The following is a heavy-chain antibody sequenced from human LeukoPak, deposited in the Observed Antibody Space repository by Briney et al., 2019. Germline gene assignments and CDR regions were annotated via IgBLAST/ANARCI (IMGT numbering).Heavy chain of an antibody. CDR3: AREIGPRQLHLWASAFDY. CDR2: INPSDGRT. D-gene: IGHD5-18*01. CDR1: GYTFTNYY. Sequence: GASVKVSCKASGYTFTNYYMHWVRRAPGQGLEWMGIINPSDGRTSYGQKFQGRVTMTRDTSTSTVYMELSSLRSEDTAVYYCAREIGPRQLHLWASAFDYWGQGTLVTVSS. J-gene: IGHJ4*02. V-gene: IGHV1-46*01.